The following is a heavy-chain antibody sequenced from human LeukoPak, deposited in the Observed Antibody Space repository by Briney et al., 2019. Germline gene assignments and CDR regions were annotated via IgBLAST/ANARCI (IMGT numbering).Heavy chain of an antibody. CDR1: GDSITYFY. Sequence: SETLSLTCSVSGDSITYFYWSWIRQAAGKGLEWIGRVSSSGSTDYNPSLKSRVTISVDTSKNQFSLKLSSVTAADTAVYYCARVRYFDWLPYYNWFDPWGQGTLVTVSS. CDR3: ARVRYFDWLPYYNWFDP. D-gene: IGHD3-9*01. J-gene: IGHJ5*02. V-gene: IGHV4-4*07. CDR2: VSSSGST.